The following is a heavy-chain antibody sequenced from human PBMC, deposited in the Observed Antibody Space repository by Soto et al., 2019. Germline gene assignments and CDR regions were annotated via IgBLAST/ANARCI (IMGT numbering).Heavy chain of an antibody. Sequence: QVQLQESGPGLVKPSETLSLTCTVSGGSISSYYWSWIRQPAGKGLEWIGRIYTSGSTNYNPSLTSRVTMSVDTSKNQFSLKLSSVTAADTAVYYCARDVGSSWYHYYYYGMDVWGQGTTVTVSS. V-gene: IGHV4-4*07. J-gene: IGHJ6*02. CDR1: GGSISSYY. CDR3: ARDVGSSWYHYYYYGMDV. CDR2: IYTSGST. D-gene: IGHD6-13*01.